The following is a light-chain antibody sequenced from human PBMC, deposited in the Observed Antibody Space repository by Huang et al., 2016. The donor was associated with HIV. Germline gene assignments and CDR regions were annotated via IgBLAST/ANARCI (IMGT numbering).Light chain of an antibody. CDR3: QQVSDFF. J-gene: IGKJ3*01. Sequence: IQLTQFPSSLSASVGDRVSITCRASQDINNNLAWYQQKPGKAPKLLIYATTTLQNGVPSRCSGRGSGTVFILTINNLQHEDFATYYCQQVSDFFFGQGTRVDVK. V-gene: IGKV1-9*01. CDR1: QDINNN. CDR2: ATT.